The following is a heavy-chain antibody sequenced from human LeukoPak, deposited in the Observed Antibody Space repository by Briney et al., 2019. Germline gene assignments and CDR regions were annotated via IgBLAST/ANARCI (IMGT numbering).Heavy chain of an antibody. CDR1: GFTFSTYS. J-gene: IGHJ4*02. V-gene: IGHV3-7*01. CDR2: INKDGSEI. D-gene: IGHD6-6*01. Sequence: PGGSLRLSCEASGFTFSTYSMSWVRQAPGKGLQWVAKINKDGSEIFYVDSVKGRFTISRDNAKNSLYLQMNSLRADDTAVYYCARDRSAARLYFFDYWGQGTLATVSS. CDR3: ARDRSAARLYFFDY.